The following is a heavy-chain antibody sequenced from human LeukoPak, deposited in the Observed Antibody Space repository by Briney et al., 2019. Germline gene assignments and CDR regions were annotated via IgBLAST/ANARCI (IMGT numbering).Heavy chain of an antibody. CDR2: IYYSGST. J-gene: IGHJ6*02. V-gene: IGHV4-59*01. CDR1: GGSISSYY. CDR3: ARGYYYYGMDV. Sequence: SETLSLTCTVSGGSISSYYWSWIRQPPGKGLEWIGNIYYSGSTNYNPSLKSRVTISVDTSKNQFSLKLSSVTAADTAVYYCARGYYYYGMDVWGQGTTVTVSS.